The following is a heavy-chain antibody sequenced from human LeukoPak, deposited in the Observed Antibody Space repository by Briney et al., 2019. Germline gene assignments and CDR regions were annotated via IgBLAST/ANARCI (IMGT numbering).Heavy chain of an antibody. J-gene: IGHJ6*02. CDR2: ISGSSSTI. D-gene: IGHD6-13*01. CDR3: ATSSSWSYYYALDV. CDR1: GLTLRFNNYY. Sequence: PGGSLRLSCVGSGLTLRFNNYYMNWVRQAPGRGPEWISYISGSSSTIKYADSVKGRFTISRDNAKNSLYLQMNSLRAEDTAVYYCATSSSWSYYYALDVWGQGTTVTVSS. V-gene: IGHV3-48*01.